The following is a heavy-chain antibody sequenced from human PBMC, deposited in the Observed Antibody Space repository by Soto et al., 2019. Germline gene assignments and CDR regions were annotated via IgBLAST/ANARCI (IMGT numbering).Heavy chain of an antibody. V-gene: IGHV4-59*01. CDR2: IAYTVDA. CDR3: VWSLMSLAMESFDY. CDR1: AGSISRYY. J-gene: IGHJ4*02. Sequence: HVQLQESGPGLVKHSEPLSLTCSVSAGSISRYYWGWVRQSPGEGLEWIAHIAYTVDASYNPSLKRRVTISLDTAKNQIALSLMSVTAADTAVYYCVWSLMSLAMESFDYGGQGTLVTVTS. D-gene: IGHD5-18*01.